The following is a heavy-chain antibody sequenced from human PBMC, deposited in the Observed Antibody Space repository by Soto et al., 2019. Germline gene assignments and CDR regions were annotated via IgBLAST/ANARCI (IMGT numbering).Heavy chain of an antibody. CDR3: AREGDGYNLGPSVDFDY. CDR1: GYTFTTYY. J-gene: IGHJ4*02. CDR2: INPSGGST. D-gene: IGHD5-12*01. Sequence: QVQLVQSGAEVKKPGASVKVSCKASGYTFTTYYMHWVRQAPGQGLEWMGVINPSGGSTSYAQKVQGRVPVTRDTSTSTLYMELSSLRSEDTAVYYCAREGDGYNLGPSVDFDYWGQGTLVTVSS. V-gene: IGHV1-46*01.